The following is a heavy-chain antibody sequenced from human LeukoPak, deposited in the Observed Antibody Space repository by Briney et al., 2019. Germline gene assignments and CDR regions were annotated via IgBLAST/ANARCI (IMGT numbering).Heavy chain of an antibody. Sequence: GGSLRLSCAASGFTFSSYEMNWVRQAPGKGLEWVSYISSSGSTIYYADSVKGRFTISRDNSKSTVFLQMNSLRAEDTAMYYCAKDPTNPYCGGVNCYSYYFDYWGQGTLVTVSS. CDR1: GFTFSSYE. D-gene: IGHD2-21*01. V-gene: IGHV3-48*03. J-gene: IGHJ4*02. CDR3: AKDPTNPYCGGVNCYSYYFDY. CDR2: ISSSGSTI.